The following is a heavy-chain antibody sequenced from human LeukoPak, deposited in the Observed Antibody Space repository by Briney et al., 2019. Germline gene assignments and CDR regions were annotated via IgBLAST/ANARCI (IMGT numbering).Heavy chain of an antibody. J-gene: IGHJ3*02. CDR2: IYYSGST. Sequence: SETLSLTCTVSGGSISSGGYYWSWIRQHPGKGLEWIGYIYYSGSTYYNPSLKSRVTISVDTSKNQFSLKLSSVTAADTAVYYCARDKAETEYYDRSGYYYWAFDIWGQGTMVTVSS. CDR1: GGSISSGGYY. V-gene: IGHV4-31*03. D-gene: IGHD3-22*01. CDR3: ARDKAETEYYDRSGYYYWAFDI.